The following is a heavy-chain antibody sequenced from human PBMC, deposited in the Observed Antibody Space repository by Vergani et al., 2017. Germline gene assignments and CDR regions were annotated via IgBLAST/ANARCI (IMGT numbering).Heavy chain of an antibody. Sequence: QVQLVESGGGVVQPGRSLRLSCAASGFTFSSYGMHWVRQAPGKGLEWVAVISYDGSNKYYADSVKGRFTISRDNSKNTLYLQMNSLSAEDTAVYYCAKYYYDSSGADYWGQGTLVTVSS. J-gene: IGHJ4*02. CDR1: GFTFSSYG. CDR3: AKYYYDSSGADY. V-gene: IGHV3-30*18. D-gene: IGHD3-22*01. CDR2: ISYDGSNK.